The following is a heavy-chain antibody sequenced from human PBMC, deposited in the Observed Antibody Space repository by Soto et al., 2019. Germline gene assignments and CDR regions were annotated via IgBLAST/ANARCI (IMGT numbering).Heavy chain of an antibody. D-gene: IGHD2-21*01. CDR3: ARGPPLLW. CDR2: IYHSGST. V-gene: IGHV4-30-2*01. J-gene: IGHJ4*02. CDR1: GGSISSGGYS. Sequence: SETLSLTCAVSGGSISSGGYSWSWIRQPPGKGLEWIGYIYHSGSTYYNQSLKSRVTISVDRSKNKISMKLSSVTAADTAVYYCARGPPLLWWSQGTLVTVSS.